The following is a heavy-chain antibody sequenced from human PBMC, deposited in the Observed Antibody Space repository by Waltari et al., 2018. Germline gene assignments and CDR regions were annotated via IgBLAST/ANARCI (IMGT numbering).Heavy chain of an antibody. J-gene: IGHJ4*02. Sequence: EVQLVESGGGFVQPGGSLKLSCEASGFSFSDSSIHWVRQTSGKGLEWVGRNRRKSYSYLKTHAASVRGRFTISRDDSKNTAYLQMNSLKIDDTAVYFCARGPDLAICRSGSCQFDYWGQGTLVTVSS. CDR3: ARGPDLAICRSGSCQFDY. CDR1: GFSFSDSS. CDR2: NRRKSYSYLK. V-gene: IGHV3-73*01. D-gene: IGHD2-15*01.